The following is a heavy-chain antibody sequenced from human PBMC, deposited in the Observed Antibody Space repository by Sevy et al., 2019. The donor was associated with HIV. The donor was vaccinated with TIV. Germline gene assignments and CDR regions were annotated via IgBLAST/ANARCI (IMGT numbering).Heavy chain of an antibody. Sequence: GGSLRLSCAAFGFTFYYAWMSWVRQAPGKGLEWVGRIKSKADGGTTEYAAAVKGRFTISRDDSKNTLYLQMNSLKTEDTAIYYCSTDPIIVLLVTDGMDVWGQGTTVTVSS. D-gene: IGHD2-8*02. J-gene: IGHJ6*02. V-gene: IGHV3-15*01. CDR1: GFTFYYAW. CDR2: IKSKADGGTT. CDR3: STDPIIVLLVTDGMDV.